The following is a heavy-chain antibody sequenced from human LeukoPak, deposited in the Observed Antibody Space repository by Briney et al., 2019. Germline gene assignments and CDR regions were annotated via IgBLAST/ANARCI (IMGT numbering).Heavy chain of an antibody. Sequence: GRSLRLSCAASGFTFSSYGMHWVRQAPGKGLEWVAVIWYDGSNKYYAESVKGRFTISRDNSKHTLYLQMNSLRAGDTAVYYCARDSGWYDYWGQGTLVTVSS. D-gene: IGHD6-19*01. CDR3: ARDSGWYDY. CDR2: IWYDGSNK. CDR1: GFTFSSYG. J-gene: IGHJ4*02. V-gene: IGHV3-33*01.